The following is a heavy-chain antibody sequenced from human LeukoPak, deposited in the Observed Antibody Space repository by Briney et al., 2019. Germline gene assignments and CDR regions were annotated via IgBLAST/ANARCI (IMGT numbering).Heavy chain of an antibody. J-gene: IGHJ4*02. CDR2: IYKTNST. V-gene: IGHV3-66*01. Sequence: PGGSLSLSCAASGFTFSSNYMTWGRQAPGKGLEGVSIIYKTNSTNYVYSVKGRFTISRDSSKKTLFLQMNTLRADDTAVYFCARGIAVNGGGSGWPFDYWGQGTLVTVSS. CDR1: GFTFSSNY. D-gene: IGHD6-19*01. CDR3: ARGIAVNGGGSGWPFDY.